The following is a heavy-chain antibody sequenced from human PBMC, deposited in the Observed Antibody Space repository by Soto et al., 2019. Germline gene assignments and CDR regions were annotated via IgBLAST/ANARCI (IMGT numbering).Heavy chain of an antibody. V-gene: IGHV3-48*02. Sequence: GGSLRLSCAASGFTFSSYSMNWVRQAPGKGLEWVSYISSSSSTIYYADSVKGRFTISRDNAKNSLYLQMNSLRDEDTAVYYCARDRDYYDSSGYGRDAFDIWGQGTMVTVSS. CDR2: ISSSSSTI. CDR1: GFTFSSYS. D-gene: IGHD3-22*01. CDR3: ARDRDYYDSSGYGRDAFDI. J-gene: IGHJ3*02.